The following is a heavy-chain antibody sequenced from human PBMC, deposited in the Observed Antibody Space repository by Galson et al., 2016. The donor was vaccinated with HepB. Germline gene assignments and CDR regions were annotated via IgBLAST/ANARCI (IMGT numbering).Heavy chain of an antibody. CDR3: ARKELGVTSSSNSSDY. D-gene: IGHD2-21*02. CDR2: IYPDDSET. CDR1: GYSFTAYW. J-gene: IGHJ4*02. Sequence: QSGAEVKKPGESLKISCQGSGYSFTAYWIGWVRQKPGKGLEWMGIIYPDDSETRYSPSFQGQVTISADKSSSTAYLQWSSLKASDTAMYFCARKELGVTSSSNSSDYWGQGTLVTVSS. V-gene: IGHV5-51*01.